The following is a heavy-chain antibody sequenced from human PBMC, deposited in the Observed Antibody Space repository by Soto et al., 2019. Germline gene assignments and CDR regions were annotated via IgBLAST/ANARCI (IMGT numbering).Heavy chain of an antibody. D-gene: IGHD3-3*01. J-gene: IGHJ4*02. CDR1: GGSINSGGYY. V-gene: IGHV4-31*03. Sequence: TLSLTCTVSGGSINSGGYYWTWLHQHPGKGLEWLGYIADFVYTFYNPSLQSRVILSMDTSKSQFSLKLSSATAADTAVYFYARNPAGFFYGIAYWGQGTLVPASS. CDR3: ARNPAGFFYGIAY. CDR2: IADFVYT.